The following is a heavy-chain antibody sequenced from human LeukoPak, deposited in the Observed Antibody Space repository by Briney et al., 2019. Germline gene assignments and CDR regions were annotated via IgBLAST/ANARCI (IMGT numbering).Heavy chain of an antibody. D-gene: IGHD6-13*01. CDR2: IYHSGST. CDR3: ARGIAAAGNGFDY. J-gene: IGHJ4*02. CDR1: GGSLSSSNW. V-gene: IGHV4-4*02. Sequence: SGTLSLTCAVSGGSLSSSNWWSWVRQPPGKGLEWIGEIYHSGSTNYDPSLKSRVTISVDKSKNQFSLKLSSVTAADTAVYYCARGIAAAGNGFDYWGQGTLVTVSS.